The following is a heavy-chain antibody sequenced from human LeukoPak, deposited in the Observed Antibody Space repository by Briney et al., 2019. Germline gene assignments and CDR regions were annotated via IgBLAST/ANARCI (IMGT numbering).Heavy chain of an antibody. CDR1: GGSISSGGYS. CDR2: IYYSGST. Sequence: PSETLSLTCAVSGGSISSGGYSWSWIRQPPGKGLEWIGYIYYSGSTNYNPSLKSRVTISVDTSKNQFSLKLSSVTAADTAVYYCASQGNIGVPAAMGLESWGQGTLVTVSS. J-gene: IGHJ5*01. V-gene: IGHV4-61*08. D-gene: IGHD2-2*01. CDR3: ASQGNIGVPAAMGLES.